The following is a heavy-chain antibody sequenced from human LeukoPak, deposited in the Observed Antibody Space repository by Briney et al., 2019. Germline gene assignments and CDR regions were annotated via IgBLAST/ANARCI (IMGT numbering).Heavy chain of an antibody. CDR3: AKGGGSVGATRLHFDY. CDR1: GFAFSGYA. Sequence: GGSVRLSCEASGFAFSGYAMSWVRQAPGKGLEYVSSIISSSLDIEYAESVKGRFTISRDISKNTLYLQMNSLKVEDTAVYYCAKGGGSVGATRLHFDYWGQGTLVTVSS. D-gene: IGHD1-26*01. J-gene: IGHJ4*02. V-gene: IGHV3-23*01. CDR2: IISSSLDI.